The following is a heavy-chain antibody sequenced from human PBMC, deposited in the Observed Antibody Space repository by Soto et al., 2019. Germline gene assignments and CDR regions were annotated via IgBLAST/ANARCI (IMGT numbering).Heavy chain of an antibody. CDR2: IYPGDSDA. D-gene: IGHD3-10*01. CDR3: ARQGGEYNTMSDX. CDR1: GYTFSKYW. V-gene: IGHV5-51*01. J-gene: IGHJ4*02. Sequence: PGESLKISCKGSGYTFSKYWIGWVRQTPGKGLELMVMIYPGDSDARYSPSFEGQVTFSVDKSINTAYLQWNSLKASDTAMYYCARQGGEYNTMSDXWGQGTLVTVSX.